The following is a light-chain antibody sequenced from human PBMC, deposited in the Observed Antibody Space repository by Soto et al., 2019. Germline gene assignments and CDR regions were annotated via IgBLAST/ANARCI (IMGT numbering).Light chain of an antibody. Sequence: DIVMTQSPDSLAVSLGERATINCKSSQSVLYSSNNKNYLAWYQQKPGQPPKLLIYWASTRESVVPDRFSGSGSGTDFTLTISSLQAEDVAVYYCQQYYSTPFTFGQGTKLDIK. CDR1: QSVLYSSNNKNY. CDR3: QQYYSTPFT. V-gene: IGKV4-1*01. J-gene: IGKJ2*01. CDR2: WAS.